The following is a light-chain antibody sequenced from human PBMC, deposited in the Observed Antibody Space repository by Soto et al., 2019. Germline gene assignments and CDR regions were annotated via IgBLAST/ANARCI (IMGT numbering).Light chain of an antibody. V-gene: IGKV3-15*01. J-gene: IGKJ3*01. Sequence: EIVLTQSPATLSVSPGEVATLSCRASQSISSNLAWYQQRPGQPPRLLIYGASTRATGIPARFSGSGSGTEFTLTISSLQSEDFAVYFCQQYNYWPLFTFGPGTKVDIK. CDR1: QSISSN. CDR2: GAS. CDR3: QQYNYWPLFT.